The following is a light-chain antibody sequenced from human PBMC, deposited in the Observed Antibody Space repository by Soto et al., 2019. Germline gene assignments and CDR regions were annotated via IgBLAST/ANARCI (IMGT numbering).Light chain of an antibody. Sequence: QSALTQPASVSASPGQSITISCTGTSSDVGGYYYVSWYQQHPGEAPKLMIYAVTNRPSGISNRFSGSKSGNTASLTISGLQAEDEADYYCSSYTSSSTLVVFGGGTKVTVL. CDR3: SSYTSSSTLVV. CDR1: SSDVGGYYY. J-gene: IGLJ2*01. V-gene: IGLV2-14*01. CDR2: AVT.